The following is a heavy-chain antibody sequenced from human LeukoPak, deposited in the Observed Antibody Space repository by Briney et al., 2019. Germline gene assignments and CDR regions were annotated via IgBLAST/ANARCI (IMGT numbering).Heavy chain of an antibody. V-gene: IGHV3-30-3*01. CDR1: GFTFSSYA. Sequence: PGGSLRLSCAASGFTFSSYAMHWVRQAPGKGLEWVAVISYDGSNKYYADSVRGRFTISRDNSENTLYLQMNSLRAEDTAVYYCARDSSPDYNWFDPWGQGTLVTVSS. D-gene: IGHD6-6*01. CDR2: ISYDGSNK. CDR3: ARDSSPDYNWFDP. J-gene: IGHJ5*02.